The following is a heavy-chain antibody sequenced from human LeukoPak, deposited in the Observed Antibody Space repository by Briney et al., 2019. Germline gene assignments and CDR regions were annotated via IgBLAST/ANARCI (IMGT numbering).Heavy chain of an antibody. CDR2: ISYDGTNK. CDR1: GFTFSSYA. CDR3: ASNHDYNNNNYYFDY. Sequence: GGSLGLSCAASGFTFSSYAMHWVRQAPGKGLEWVAVISYDGTNKYYADSVRGRFTISRDNSKNTLYLQMNSLRVEDTAVYYCASNHDYNNNNYYFDYWGQGTLVTVAS. D-gene: IGHD4-11*01. J-gene: IGHJ4*02. V-gene: IGHV3-30*04.